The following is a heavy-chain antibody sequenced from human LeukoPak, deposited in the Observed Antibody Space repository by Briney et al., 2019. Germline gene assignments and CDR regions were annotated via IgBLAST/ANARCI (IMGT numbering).Heavy chain of an antibody. D-gene: IGHD5-12*01. J-gene: IGHJ5*02. V-gene: IGHV3-53*01. CDR3: ARAGGHDWRNWFDP. CDR2: IYSGGST. Sequence: GGSLRLSCAASGFTVSSNYMSWVRQAPGKGLEWVSVIYSGGSTYYADSVKGRFTISRDNSKNTLHLQMNSLRAEDTAVYYCARAGGHDWRNWFDPWGQGTLVTVSS. CDR1: GFTVSSNY.